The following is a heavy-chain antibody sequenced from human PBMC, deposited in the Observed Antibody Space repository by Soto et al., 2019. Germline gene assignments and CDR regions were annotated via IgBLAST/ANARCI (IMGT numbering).Heavy chain of an antibody. D-gene: IGHD6-13*01. Sequence: EVQLLESGGGLVQPGGSLRLSCAASGFTFSSYAMSWVRQAPGKGLEWVSAISGSGGSTYYADSVKGRFTISRDNSKNKLYLQMNSLRAEDTAVYYCAKEPNLGIAAAGTLGYWGQGTLVTVSS. V-gene: IGHV3-23*01. J-gene: IGHJ4*02. CDR3: AKEPNLGIAAAGTLGY. CDR2: ISGSGGST. CDR1: GFTFSSYA.